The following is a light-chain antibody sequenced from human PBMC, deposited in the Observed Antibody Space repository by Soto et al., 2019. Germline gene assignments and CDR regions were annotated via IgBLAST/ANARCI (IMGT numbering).Light chain of an antibody. CDR3: GTWDSSLSVYV. J-gene: IGLJ1*01. V-gene: IGLV1-51*01. CDR1: SSNIGNNY. CDR2: DNN. Sequence: QSVLTQPTSVSAAPGQKVTISCSGSSSNIGNNYVSWYQQLPGTAPKLLIYDNNKRPSGIPDRFSGSKSGTSATLGITGLQTGDEADYYCGTWDSSLSVYVFGTGTKVTVL.